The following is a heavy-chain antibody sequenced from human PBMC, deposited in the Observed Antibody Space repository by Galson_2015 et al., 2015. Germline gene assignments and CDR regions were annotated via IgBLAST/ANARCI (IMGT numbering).Heavy chain of an antibody. CDR1: GDSVSSNSAA. D-gene: IGHD3-10*01. CDR3: AKGGSGPWYFDL. CDR2: TYYRSKWYN. V-gene: IGHV6-1*01. Sequence: CAISGDSVSSNSAAWNWIRQSPSRGLEWLRRTYYRSKWYNYYAVSVKGRITIKPDTSKNQFSLQLNSVAPEDTAVYYCAKGGSGPWYFDLWGRGTLVTVSS. J-gene: IGHJ2*01.